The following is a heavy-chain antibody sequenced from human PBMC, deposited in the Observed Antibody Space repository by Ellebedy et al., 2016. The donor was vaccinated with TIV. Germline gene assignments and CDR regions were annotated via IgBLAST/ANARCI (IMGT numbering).Heavy chain of an antibody. V-gene: IGHV3-30*18. Sequence: PGGSLRLSCAASGFTFSSYGMHLVRQAPGKGLEWVAVISYDGSNKYYADSVKGRFTISRDNSKNTLYLQMNSLRAEDTAVYYCAKISSSGYSYGYVEVDYWGQGTLVTVSS. J-gene: IGHJ4*02. CDR3: AKISSSGYSYGYVEVDY. CDR2: ISYDGSNK. CDR1: GFTFSSYG. D-gene: IGHD5-18*01.